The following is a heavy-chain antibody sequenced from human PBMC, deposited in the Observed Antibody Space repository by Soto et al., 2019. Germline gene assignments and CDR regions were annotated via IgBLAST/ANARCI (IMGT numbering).Heavy chain of an antibody. J-gene: IGHJ4*02. CDR1: GGSISSSSYY. D-gene: IGHD3-3*01. CDR3: AKGLGVETIFGVVTVFDY. Sequence: SETLSLTCTVSGGSISSSSYYWGWIRQPPGKGLEWIGSIYYSGSTYYNPSLKSRVTISVDTSKNQFSLKLSSVTAADTAVYYCAKGLGVETIFGVVTVFDYWGQGTLVTVSS. CDR2: IYYSGST. V-gene: IGHV4-39*01.